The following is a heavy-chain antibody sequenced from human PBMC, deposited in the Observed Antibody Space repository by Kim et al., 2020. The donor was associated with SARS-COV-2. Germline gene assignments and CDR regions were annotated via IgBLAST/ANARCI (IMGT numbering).Heavy chain of an antibody. J-gene: IGHJ6*02. Sequence: EQKFQGRVPITADKSTRTAYMGLSSLRSEDTAVYYCASLGLYYYYGMDVWGQGTTVTVSS. D-gene: IGHD7-27*01. V-gene: IGHV1-69*02. CDR3: ASLGLYYYYGMDV.